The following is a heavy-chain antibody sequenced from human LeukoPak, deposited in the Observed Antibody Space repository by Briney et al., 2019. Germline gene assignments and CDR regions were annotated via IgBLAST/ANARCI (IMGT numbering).Heavy chain of an antibody. D-gene: IGHD2-15*01. J-gene: IGHJ4*02. CDR2: ISAGSGSR. CDR1: GFPFSSYA. CDR3: ARDYCSGGSCYLFDY. Sequence: GGSLRLSCAASGFPFSSYAMNWVRQAPGKGLEWVSTISAGSGSRYYADSVKGRFTISRDDSKNTLYLQMNSLRAEDTALYYCARDYCSGGSCYLFDYWGRGPLVTVSS. V-gene: IGHV3-23*01.